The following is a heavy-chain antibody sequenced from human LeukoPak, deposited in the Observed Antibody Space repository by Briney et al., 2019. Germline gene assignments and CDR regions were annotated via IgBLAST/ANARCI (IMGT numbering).Heavy chain of an antibody. Sequence: SETLSLTCTVSGGLISRCYWIWIRQPAGKGLEGIGRIYTRGSTNYNPSLKSPIPMSVDKSKNQVSPKLSHLTAADTAVYYCASAVYYYDSSEVDSWGQGPLVTVSS. CDR2: IYTRGST. D-gene: IGHD3-22*01. CDR1: GGLISRCY. V-gene: IGHV4-4*07. CDR3: ASAVYYYDSSEVDS. J-gene: IGHJ4*02.